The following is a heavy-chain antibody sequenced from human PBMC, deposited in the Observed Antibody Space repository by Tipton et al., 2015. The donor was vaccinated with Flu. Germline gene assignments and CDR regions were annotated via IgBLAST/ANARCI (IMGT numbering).Heavy chain of an antibody. CDR1: GGSISSYTYY. J-gene: IGHJ4*02. Sequence: TLSLTCTVSGGSISSYTYYWGWFRQSPGTGLEWIGSIYYSGTTYYNPSLKSRVTISVDTSKNQFSLKLSSVTAADTAVYYCARLRANYYDSSGYSDYWGQGTLVTVSS. CDR2: IYYSGTT. V-gene: IGHV4-39*07. CDR3: ARLRANYYDSSGYSDY. D-gene: IGHD3-22*01.